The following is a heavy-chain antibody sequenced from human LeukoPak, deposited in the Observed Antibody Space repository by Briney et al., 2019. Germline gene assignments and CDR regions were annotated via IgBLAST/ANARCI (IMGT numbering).Heavy chain of an antibody. CDR3: ARDDGLNWFDP. CDR1: GFTFSSYA. Sequence: GGSLRLSCAASGFTFSSYAMHWVRQAPGKGLEWVAVKSYDGSNKYYADSVKGRFTISRDNSKNTLYLQMNSLRAEDTAVYYCARDDGLNWFDPWGQGTLVTVSS. D-gene: IGHD3/OR15-3a*01. J-gene: IGHJ5*02. CDR2: KSYDGSNK. V-gene: IGHV3-30-3*01.